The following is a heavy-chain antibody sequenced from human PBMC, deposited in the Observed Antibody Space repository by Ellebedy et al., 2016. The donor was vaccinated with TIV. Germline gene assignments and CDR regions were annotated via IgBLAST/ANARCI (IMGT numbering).Heavy chain of an antibody. CDR1: GLTVNSNY. CDR2: IFSSGSA. J-gene: IGHJ4*02. D-gene: IGHD6-19*01. CDR3: AIFTPIYSSGWYYFDY. V-gene: IGHV3-66*01. Sequence: GGSLRLSXAVSGLTVNSNYMTWVRQAPGKGLEWVSVIFSSGSAFYGDSVRGRFSISSDNSKNVLYLQMNSLRAEDTAVYYCAIFTPIYSSGWYYFDYWGQGALVSVSS.